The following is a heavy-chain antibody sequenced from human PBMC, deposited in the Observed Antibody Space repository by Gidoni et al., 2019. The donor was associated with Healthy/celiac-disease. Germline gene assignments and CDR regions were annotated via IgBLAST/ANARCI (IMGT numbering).Heavy chain of an antibody. V-gene: IGHV3-30-3*01. Sequence: QVQLVESGGGVVQPGRSLRLSCAASGFTFSSYAMHWVRQAPGKGLEWVAVISYDGSNKYYADSVKGRFTISRDNSKNTLYLQMNSLRAEDTAVYYCAREGLWSGYYYYYYGMDVWGQGTTVTVSS. CDR2: ISYDGSNK. CDR1: GFTFSSYA. D-gene: IGHD3-3*01. CDR3: AREGLWSGYYYYYYGMDV. J-gene: IGHJ6*02.